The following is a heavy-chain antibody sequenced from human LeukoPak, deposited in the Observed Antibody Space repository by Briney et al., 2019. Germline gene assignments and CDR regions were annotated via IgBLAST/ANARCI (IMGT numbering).Heavy chain of an antibody. V-gene: IGHV5-51*01. D-gene: IGHD4-17*01. Sequence: GESLKISCKGPGYSFTTYWIAWVRQMPGKGLEWMGIIDPGDSDTRYSPSFQGQVTISADKSISTAYLQWSSLKASDSAMYYCARHGDYGDLRLDYWGQGTLVTVSS. CDR1: GYSFTTYW. CDR2: IDPGDSDT. J-gene: IGHJ4*02. CDR3: ARHGDYGDLRLDY.